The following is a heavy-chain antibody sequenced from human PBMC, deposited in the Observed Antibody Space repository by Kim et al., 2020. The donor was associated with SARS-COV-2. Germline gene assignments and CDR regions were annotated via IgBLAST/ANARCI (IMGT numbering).Heavy chain of an antibody. J-gene: IGHJ6*03. CDR3: ARGHPTVLLLFMD. CDR1: GGSCSDYY. D-gene: IGHD3-10*01. CDR2: INHSTIT. V-gene: IGHV4-34*01. Sequence: SETLSLTCAVYGGSCSDYYWSWILQPPGKGLEGIGEINHSTITNYNPSLKSRVTIIVDTSKNQFSLKLSSVTAADTAVYYCARGHPTVLLLFMD.